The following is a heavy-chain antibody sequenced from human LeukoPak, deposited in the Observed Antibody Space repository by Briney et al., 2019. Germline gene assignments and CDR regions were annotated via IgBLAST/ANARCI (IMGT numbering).Heavy chain of an antibody. D-gene: IGHD2-2*01. CDR2: ISDSGAGT. V-gene: IGHV3-23*01. CDR1: GFTFSSYA. Sequence: RTGGSLRLSCAASGFTFSSYAMSWVRQAPGKGLEWVSSISDSGAGTYYTDSVKGRFTISRDNSKNTLYLQMNSLRADDTAVYYCAKVAAVPAGMGYFDYWGQGTLVTVSS. CDR3: AKVAAVPAGMGYFDY. J-gene: IGHJ4*02.